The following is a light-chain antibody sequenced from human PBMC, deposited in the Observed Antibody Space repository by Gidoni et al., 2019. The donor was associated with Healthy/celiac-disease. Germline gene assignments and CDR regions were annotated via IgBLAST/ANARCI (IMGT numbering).Light chain of an antibody. J-gene: IGKJ4*01. V-gene: IGKV4-1*01. CDR2: WAS. CDR3: QQHYTTPPT. CDR1: QSVLYSPNSKNY. Sequence: DIVMTQSPDSLSVSPGQRATINCKSSQSVLYSPNSKNYLAWYQQKPGQPPKLLIYWASTREAGVPDRISASGSGTDFTLTISSLQAEDVAVYYCQQHYTTPPTFXGXTKVEI.